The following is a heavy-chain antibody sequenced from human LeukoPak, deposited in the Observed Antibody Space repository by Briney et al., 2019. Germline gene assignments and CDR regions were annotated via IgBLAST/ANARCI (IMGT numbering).Heavy chain of an antibody. V-gene: IGHV4-39*01. D-gene: IGHD6-13*01. CDR2: IYYSGST. Sequence: SETLSLTCTVSGGSISSSSYSWGWIRQPPGKGLEWIGSIYYSGSTYYNPSLKSRVTISVDTSKNQFSLKLSSVTAADTAVYYCARQSIAAAGHYFDYWGQGTLVTVSS. J-gene: IGHJ4*02. CDR3: ARQSIAAAGHYFDY. CDR1: GGSISSSSYS.